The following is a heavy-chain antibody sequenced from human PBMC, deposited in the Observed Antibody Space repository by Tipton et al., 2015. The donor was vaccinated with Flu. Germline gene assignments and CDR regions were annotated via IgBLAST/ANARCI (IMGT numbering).Heavy chain of an antibody. CDR3: AREGDVLLWFGELGYFDY. D-gene: IGHD3-10*01. CDR1: GGSIGSGSYY. V-gene: IGHV4-61*02. J-gene: IGHJ4*02. CDR2: IYTSGST. Sequence: TLSLTCTVSGGSIGSGSYYWSWIRQPAGKGLEWIGRIYTSGSTNYTPSLKRRVTISADTSKNQFSLKLSSVTAADTAVYYCAREGDVLLWFGELGYFDYWGQGTLGTVSS.